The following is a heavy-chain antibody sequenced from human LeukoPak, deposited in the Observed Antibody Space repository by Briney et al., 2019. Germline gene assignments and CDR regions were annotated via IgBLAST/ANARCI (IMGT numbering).Heavy chain of an antibody. Sequence: GGSLRLSCSASGFTFSTYWMSWVRQAPGKGLEWVAVISYDGSNKYYADSVKGRFTISRDNSKNTLYLQMNSLRAEDTAVYYCARDSDDYYDSSGYGDYWGQGTLVTVSS. CDR2: ISYDGSNK. J-gene: IGHJ4*02. D-gene: IGHD3-22*01. CDR3: ARDSDDYYDSSGYGDY. V-gene: IGHV3-30-3*01. CDR1: GFTFSTYW.